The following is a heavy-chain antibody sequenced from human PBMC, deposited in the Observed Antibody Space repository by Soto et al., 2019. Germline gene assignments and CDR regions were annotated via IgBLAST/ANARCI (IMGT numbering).Heavy chain of an antibody. V-gene: IGHV1-18*01. J-gene: IGHJ4*02. CDR3: AGNTAMSVHYFDY. D-gene: IGHD5-18*01. Sequence: ASVKVSCKASGNTFTNFGVTWVRQAPGQGLEWMGWISAYTDDPNYAQKFQGRVTMTIDTSTSTAYLDLRSLTSDDTAVYYCAGNTAMSVHYFDYWGQGTLVTVSS. CDR1: GNTFTNFG. CDR2: ISAYTDDP.